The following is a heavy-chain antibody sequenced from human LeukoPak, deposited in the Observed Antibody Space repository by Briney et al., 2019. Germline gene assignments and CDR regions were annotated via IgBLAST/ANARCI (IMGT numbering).Heavy chain of an antibody. CDR2: IYHSGST. V-gene: IGHV4-4*02. D-gene: IGHD3-22*01. J-gene: IGHJ4*02. Sequence: SETLSLTCAVSGGSISSSNWWSWVRQPPGKGLEWIGEIYHSGSTNYNPSLKSRVTISVDKSKNQFSLKLSSVTAADTAVYYCARDLGLFEKEPTYYYDSSGYYLGYWGQGTLVTVSS. CDR1: GGSISSSNW. CDR3: ARDLGLFEKEPTYYYDSSGYYLGY.